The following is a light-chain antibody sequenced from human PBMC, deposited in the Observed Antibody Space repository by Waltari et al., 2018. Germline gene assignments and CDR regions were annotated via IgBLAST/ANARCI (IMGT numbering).Light chain of an antibody. J-gene: IGLJ2*01. CDR2: GNS. CDR1: SSNTGAGYD. CDR3: QAYDRSLSGSV. V-gene: IGLV1-40*01. Sequence: QSVLTQPPSVSGAPGQRVTISCTGTSSNTGAGYDVNWNQQLPGTAPKLLIYGNSNRLSGVPDRFSGSKSGASASLAISGLQAEDEAEYYCQAYDRSLSGSVFGGGTKLTVL.